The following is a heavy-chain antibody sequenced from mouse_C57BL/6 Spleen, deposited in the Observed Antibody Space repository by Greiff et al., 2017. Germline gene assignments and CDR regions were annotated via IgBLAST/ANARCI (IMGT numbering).Heavy chain of an antibody. J-gene: IGHJ1*03. CDR3: ARDYYSNYGGVWYFDV. Sequence: EVQLQQSGPGLVKPSQSLSLTCSVTGYSITSGYYWNWIRQFPGNKLEWMGYISYDGSNNYNPSLKNRISITRDTSKNQFFLKLNSVTTEDTATYYCARDYYSNYGGVWYFDVWGTGTTVTVSS. D-gene: IGHD2-5*01. CDR1: GYSITSGYY. CDR2: ISYDGSN. V-gene: IGHV3-6*01.